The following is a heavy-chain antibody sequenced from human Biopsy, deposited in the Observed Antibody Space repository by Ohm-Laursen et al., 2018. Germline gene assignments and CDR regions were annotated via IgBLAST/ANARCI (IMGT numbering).Heavy chain of an antibody. CDR1: GDAFLGYY. CDR2: IYPNSGDT. J-gene: IGHJ4*02. D-gene: IGHD3-3*01. CDR3: ARDLLEWSLPS. Sequence: ASVKVSCKASGDAFLGYYLHWVRQAPGQGLERMGSIYPNSGDTDFAKKFQGRVSMTRDTSVSTAYLELSSLRSDDTAIYYCARDLLEWSLPSWGQGTLVTVSS. V-gene: IGHV1-2*02.